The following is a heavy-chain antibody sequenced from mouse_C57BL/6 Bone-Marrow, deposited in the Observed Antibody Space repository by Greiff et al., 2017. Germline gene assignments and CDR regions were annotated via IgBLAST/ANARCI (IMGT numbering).Heavy chain of an antibody. Sequence: QVQLQQPGAELVKPGASVKLSCKASGYTFTSYWIEWVKQRPGHGLEWIGEILPGSGSTNYNEKFKGKATFTADTSSNTAYMQLSSLTTEDSAIYYCARWGITTGYYFDYWGQGTTLTVSS. CDR1: GYTFTSYW. CDR3: ARWGITTGYYFDY. V-gene: IGHV1-9*01. D-gene: IGHD2-4*01. J-gene: IGHJ2*01. CDR2: ILPGSGST.